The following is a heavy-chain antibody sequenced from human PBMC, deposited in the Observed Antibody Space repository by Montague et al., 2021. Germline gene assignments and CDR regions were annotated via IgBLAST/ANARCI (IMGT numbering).Heavy chain of an antibody. CDR3: AKDGGSGNYYCVIQWYGMDV. CDR1: GFTFDDYA. D-gene: IGHD3-10*01. V-gene: IGHV3-9*01. J-gene: IGHJ6*02. Sequence: SLRLSCAASGFTFDDYAMHWVRQAPGKGLEWVSGTSWNSGSIGYADSVKGRFTISRDNAKNSLYLQMNSLRAEDTALYYCAKDGGSGNYYCVIQWYGMDVWGQGTTVTVSS. CDR2: TSWNSGSI.